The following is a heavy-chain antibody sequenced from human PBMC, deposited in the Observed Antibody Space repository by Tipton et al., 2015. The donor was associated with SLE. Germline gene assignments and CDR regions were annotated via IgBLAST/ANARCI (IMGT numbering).Heavy chain of an antibody. D-gene: IGHD3-3*01. CDR3: ARAQHYDFWSGYFLGEYFQH. Sequence: TLSLTCTVSGGSISSYYWSWIRQPPGKGLEWIGYIYYSGSTNYNPSLKSRVTISVDTSKNQFSLKLSSVTAADTAVYYCARAQHYDFWSGYFLGEYFQHWGQGTLVTVSS. CDR1: GGSISSYY. CDR2: IYYSGST. V-gene: IGHV4-59*01. J-gene: IGHJ1*01.